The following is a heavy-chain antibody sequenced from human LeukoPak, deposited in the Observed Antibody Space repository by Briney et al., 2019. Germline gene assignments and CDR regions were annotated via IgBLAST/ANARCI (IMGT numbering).Heavy chain of an antibody. J-gene: IGHJ3*02. CDR3: ARDSTQYDNGVYFDVHDI. Sequence: PGGSLRLSCAASGFTFDDYGMSWVRQAPGKGLEWVSGISWNGGSTGYADSVKGRFTISRDTAKNSLFLQMNSLRAEDTAVYYCARDSTQYDNGVYFDVHDIWGQGTMVTVSS. CDR1: GFTFDDYG. CDR2: ISWNGGST. D-gene: IGHD2-8*01. V-gene: IGHV3-20*04.